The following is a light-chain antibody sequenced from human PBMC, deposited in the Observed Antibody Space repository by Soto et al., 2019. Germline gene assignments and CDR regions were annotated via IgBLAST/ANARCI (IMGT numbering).Light chain of an antibody. CDR1: SSDVGAYIY. CDR3: ISYAGNHNLV. J-gene: IGLJ2*01. CDR2: EVN. V-gene: IGLV2-8*01. Sequence: QSALTQPPPASGSPGQSVTISCTGTSSDVGAYIYVSWYQQHPGTAPKLIIYEVNKRPSGVPDRFSGSRSGNTASLTVSGLQPEDAADYYCISYAGNHNLVFGGGTKLTVL.